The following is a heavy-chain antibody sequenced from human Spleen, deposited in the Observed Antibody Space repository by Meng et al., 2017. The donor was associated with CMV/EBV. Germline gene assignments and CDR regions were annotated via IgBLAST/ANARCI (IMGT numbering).Heavy chain of an antibody. J-gene: IGHJ4*02. V-gene: IGHV3-11*01. Sequence: GGSLRLSCAASGFTFSDYYMSWIRQVPGKGLEWIAYISSGGSIIHYADSVKGRFTISRDNAKSSLYLQMNSLTAEDTAFYYCARGPAYNSDSRGYWGPLDYWGQGTLVTVSS. D-gene: IGHD3-22*01. CDR1: GFTFSDYY. CDR3: ARGPAYNSDSRGYWGPLDY. CDR2: ISSGGSII.